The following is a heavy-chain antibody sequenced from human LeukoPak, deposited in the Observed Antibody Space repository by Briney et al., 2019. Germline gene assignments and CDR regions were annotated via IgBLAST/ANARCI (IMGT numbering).Heavy chain of an antibody. CDR3: TRENWGRGDY. D-gene: IGHD3-16*01. J-gene: IGHJ4*02. CDR2: IKSKSDGGTI. CDR1: GFAFNYAW. V-gene: IGHV3-15*01. Sequence: GGSLRLSCAASGFAFNYAWVSWVRQAPGKGLEWLGRIKSKSDGGTIDYAAPVKGRFSISRDDSKNTVFLQMDTLQIEDTAVYYCTRENWGRGDYWGQGTLITVPS.